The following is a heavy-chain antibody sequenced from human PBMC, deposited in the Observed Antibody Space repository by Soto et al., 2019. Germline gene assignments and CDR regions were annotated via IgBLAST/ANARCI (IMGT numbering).Heavy chain of an antibody. CDR1: GGSFNGYY. CDR3: ARVDTTIVLVIRGEYHFSY. J-gene: IGHJ4*02. CDR2: INHSGST. Sequence: PSETLSLTCAAYGGSFNGYYGSWIRQPPGKGLEWIGEINHSGSTNYNPSLKSRVTISVYTSKKQFSLKLSSVTAADTAVYYCARVDTTIVLVIRGEYHFSYWGKGTLVAISS. D-gene: IGHD3-22*01. V-gene: IGHV4-34*01.